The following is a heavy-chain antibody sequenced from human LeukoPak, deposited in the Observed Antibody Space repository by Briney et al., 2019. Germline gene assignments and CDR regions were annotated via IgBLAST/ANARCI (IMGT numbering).Heavy chain of an antibody. J-gene: IGHJ6*03. CDR3: ARGTRSGSYRYYYYYYMDV. CDR1: GDSVSSNSAA. CDR2: TYYRSKWYN. V-gene: IGHV6-1*01. D-gene: IGHD1-26*01. Sequence: SQTLSLTCAISGDSVSSNSAAWNWIRQSPSRGLEWLGRTYYRSKWYNDYAVSVKSRITINPDTSKNQFSLRLNSVTPEDTAVYYCARGTRSGSYRYYYYYYMDVWGKGTTVTVSS.